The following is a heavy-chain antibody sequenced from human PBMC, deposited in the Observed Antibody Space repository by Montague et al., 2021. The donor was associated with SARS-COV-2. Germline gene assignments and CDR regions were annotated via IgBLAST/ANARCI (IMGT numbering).Heavy chain of an antibody. J-gene: IGHJ4*02. D-gene: IGHD6-19*01. CDR1: GFTFNNHA. V-gene: IGHV3-30*09. Sequence: SLRLSCAASGFTFNNHAMHWVRQAPGKGLEWVAIISYDGSNKYYADSVKGRFAISRDNSKNTLYLQTNSLRAEDTAVYYCVRASLIKARIAVAGTTVYWGQGTLVTISS. CDR2: ISYDGSNK. CDR3: VRASLIKARIAVAGTTVY.